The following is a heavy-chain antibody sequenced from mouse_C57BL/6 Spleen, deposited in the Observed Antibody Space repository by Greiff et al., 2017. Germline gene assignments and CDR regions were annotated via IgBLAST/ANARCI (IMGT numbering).Heavy chain of an antibody. J-gene: IGHJ3*01. Sequence: VQLQQSGPGLVQPSQSLSITCTVSGFSLTSYGVHWVRQSPGKGLEWLGVIWSGGSTDYNAAFISRLSISKDNSKSQVFFKMNRLQADDTAIYYCASLYDYDEGFAYWGQGTLVTVSA. D-gene: IGHD2-4*01. CDR3: ASLYDYDEGFAY. CDR1: GFSLTSYG. V-gene: IGHV2-2*01. CDR2: IWSGGST.